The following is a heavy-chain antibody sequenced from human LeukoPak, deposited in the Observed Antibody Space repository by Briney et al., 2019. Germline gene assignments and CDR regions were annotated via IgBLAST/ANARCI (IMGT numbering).Heavy chain of an antibody. CDR3: ARDLSKYYGSGNDAFDI. Sequence: GGSLRLSCAASRFTFSSFWMSWVRQAPGTGLEWVANIKQDGSEKYFVDSVKGRFTISRDNARNSLYLQMNSLRVEDTAVYFCARDLSKYYGSGNDAFDIWGQGTMVTVSS. CDR1: RFTFSSFW. V-gene: IGHV3-7*01. J-gene: IGHJ3*02. CDR2: IKQDGSEK. D-gene: IGHD3-10*01.